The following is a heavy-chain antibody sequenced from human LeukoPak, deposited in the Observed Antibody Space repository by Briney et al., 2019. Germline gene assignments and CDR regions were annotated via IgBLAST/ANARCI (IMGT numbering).Heavy chain of an antibody. V-gene: IGHV3-23*01. CDR1: GFTYSSYA. Sequence: GGSLRLSCAASGFTYSSYAINWVRQARGKGLEGVSFISGRGGSTYYADSVKGRFTISRDNSKSRLYLQMNSLRAEHTAVYYCAGGYDRSGYLAEYGMDVWGQGTTVTVSS. CDR3: AGGYDRSGYLAEYGMDV. CDR2: ISGRGGST. J-gene: IGHJ6*02. D-gene: IGHD3-22*01.